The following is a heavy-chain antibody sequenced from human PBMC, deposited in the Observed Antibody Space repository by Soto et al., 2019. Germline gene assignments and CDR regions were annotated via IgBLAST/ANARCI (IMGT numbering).Heavy chain of an antibody. Sequence: ASVKVSCKASGYTFTSYDINWVRQATGQGLEWKGWMNPNSGNTGYARKFQGRVTMTRNTSISTAYMELSSLRSEDTAVYYCARGRDIVVVPAAEYYYYYYMDVWGKGTTVTVSS. D-gene: IGHD2-2*01. CDR3: ARGRDIVVVPAAEYYYYYYMDV. CDR1: GYTFTSYD. J-gene: IGHJ6*03. V-gene: IGHV1-8*01. CDR2: MNPNSGNT.